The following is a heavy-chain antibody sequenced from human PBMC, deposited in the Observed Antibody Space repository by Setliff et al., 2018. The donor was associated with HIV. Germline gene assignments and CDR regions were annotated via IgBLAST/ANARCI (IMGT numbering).Heavy chain of an antibody. D-gene: IGHD2-21*02. CDR2: MNPNSGNT. Sequence: AASVKVSCKASGYTFTNYDINWVRQATGQGLEWMGWMNPNSGNTGYAQKFLGRVTMTRNTSISTAYMELRSLSSEDTAVYFCARVTPYCGGDCFDAFDIWGQGTMVTVSS. CDR1: GYTFTNYD. V-gene: IGHV1-8*02. J-gene: IGHJ3*02. CDR3: ARVTPYCGGDCFDAFDI.